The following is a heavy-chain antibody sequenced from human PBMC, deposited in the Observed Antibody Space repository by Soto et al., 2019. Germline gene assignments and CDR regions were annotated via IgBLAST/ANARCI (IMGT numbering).Heavy chain of an antibody. CDR2: ISGSGGST. D-gene: IGHD2-15*01. Sequence: SMRLSCAAAGFTDSGYAMSGVGQATGKGLEWVSAISGSGGSTYYADSVKGRFTISRDNSKNTLYLQMNSLRAEDTAVYYCATAPLPVAVLRYWFDPWGQGTLVTVSS. CDR3: ATAPLPVAVLRYWFDP. CDR1: GFTDSGYA. J-gene: IGHJ5*02. V-gene: IGHV3-23*01.